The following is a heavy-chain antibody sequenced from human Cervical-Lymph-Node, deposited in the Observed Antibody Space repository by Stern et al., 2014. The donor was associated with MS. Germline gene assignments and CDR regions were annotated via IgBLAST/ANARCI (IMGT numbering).Heavy chain of an antibody. CDR3: VKDLANGHVNGWRSLFES. D-gene: IGHD6-19*01. CDR2: ISWNSVGI. Sequence: EVQLVESGGGLVQPGKSLRVSCAASGFSFEDFAMHWVRQAPGKGLEWVSGISWNSVGIVYADSRKSHFTISRDYAMNSLYLQMTSLKAEDTALYYCVKDLANGHVNGWRSLFESWGQGTLVTVSS. J-gene: IGHJ4*02. CDR1: GFSFEDFA. V-gene: IGHV3-9*01.